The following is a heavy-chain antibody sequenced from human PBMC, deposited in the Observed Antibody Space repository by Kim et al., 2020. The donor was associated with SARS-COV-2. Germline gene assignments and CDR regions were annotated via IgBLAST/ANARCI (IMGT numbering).Heavy chain of an antibody. V-gene: IGHV3-23*01. CDR2: ISGSGGRT. D-gene: IGHD4-4*01. CDR3: AKSVGFGNYRVYFDY. Sequence: GGSLRLSCAAFGFTFSSYAMSWVRQAPGKGREWVSAISGSGGRTYYADSVKGRFTISRDNSKNTLYLQMNSLRAEDTAVYYCAKSVGFGNYRVYFDYWGQGTLVTVSP. J-gene: IGHJ4*02. CDR1: GFTFSSYA.